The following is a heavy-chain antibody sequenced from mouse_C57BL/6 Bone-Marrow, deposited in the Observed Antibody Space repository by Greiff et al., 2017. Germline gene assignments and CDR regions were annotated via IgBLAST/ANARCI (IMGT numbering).Heavy chain of an antibody. Sequence: QVQLQQPGAELVKPGASVKLSCKASGYTFTSYWMHWVKQRPGQGLEWIGMIHPNSGSTNYNEKFKSKATLTVDKSSSTAYMQLSSLTSEDSAVYYCARKRDYNNTWFAYWGQGTLVTVSA. V-gene: IGHV1-64*01. CDR1: GYTFTSYW. J-gene: IGHJ3*01. D-gene: IGHD2-5*01. CDR3: ARKRDYNNTWFAY. CDR2: IHPNSGST.